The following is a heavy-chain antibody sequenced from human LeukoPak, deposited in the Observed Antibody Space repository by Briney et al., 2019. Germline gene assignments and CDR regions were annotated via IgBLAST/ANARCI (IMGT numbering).Heavy chain of an antibody. Sequence: GGSLRLSCAASGFTFSSYWMSWVRQAPGKGLEWVANIKQDGSEKYYVDSVKGRFTISRDNAKNSLYLQMNSLRAEDTAVYYCARDPLRPRYSSGWYGTLFDYWGQGTLVTVSS. V-gene: IGHV3-7*01. J-gene: IGHJ4*02. D-gene: IGHD6-19*01. CDR2: IKQDGSEK. CDR1: GFTFSSYW. CDR3: ARDPLRPRYSSGWYGTLFDY.